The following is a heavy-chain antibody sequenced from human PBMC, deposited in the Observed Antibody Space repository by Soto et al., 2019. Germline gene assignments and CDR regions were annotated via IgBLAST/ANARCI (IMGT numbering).Heavy chain of an antibody. CDR3: ARDAIYTPFSAPEGLDV. Sequence: VGSLRLSCAASGFTFSSYAMTWVRQAPGKGLEWVSAISGNGGSTHYADSVKGRFTISRDNAKNSLYLQMNSLRAEDTAVYYCARDAIYTPFSAPEGLDVCGQGPTATVSS. D-gene: IGHD2-2*02. V-gene: IGHV3-23*01. CDR1: GFTFSSYA. J-gene: IGHJ6*02. CDR2: ISGNGGST.